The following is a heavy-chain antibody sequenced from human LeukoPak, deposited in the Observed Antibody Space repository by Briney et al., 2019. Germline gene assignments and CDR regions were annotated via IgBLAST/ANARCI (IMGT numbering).Heavy chain of an antibody. CDR3: ARVGYSSGWYEYYYYYYMDV. CDR1: GGSISSYY. CDR2: IYYSGST. Sequence: PSETLSLTCTVSGGSISSYYWSWIRQPPGKGLEWIGYIYYSGSTNYNPSLKSRVTISVDTSKNQFSLKLSSVTAADTAVYYCARVGYSSGWYEYYYYYYMDVWGKGTTVTVSS. V-gene: IGHV4-59*01. J-gene: IGHJ6*03. D-gene: IGHD6-19*01.